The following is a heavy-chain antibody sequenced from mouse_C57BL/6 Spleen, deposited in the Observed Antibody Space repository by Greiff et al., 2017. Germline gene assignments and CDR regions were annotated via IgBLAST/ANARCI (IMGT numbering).Heavy chain of an antibody. V-gene: IGHV1-61*01. CDR3: ARSTVVPYYFDY. J-gene: IGHJ2*01. Sequence: VQLQQPGAELVRPGSSVKLSCKASGYTFTSYWMDWVKQRPGQGLEWIGNIYPSDSETHYNQKFKDKATLTVDKSSNTAYMQLSSLTSEDSAVYYCARSTVVPYYFDYWGQGTTLTVSS. D-gene: IGHD1-1*01. CDR2: IYPSDSET. CDR1: GYTFTSYW.